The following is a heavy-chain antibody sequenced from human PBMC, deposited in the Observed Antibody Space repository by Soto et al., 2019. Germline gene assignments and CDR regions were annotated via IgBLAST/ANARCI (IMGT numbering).Heavy chain of an antibody. J-gene: IGHJ4*02. Sequence: GASVKVSCKASGYTFTSYHMHWVRQAPGQGLEWMGIINPTGGSTTYAPKFQGRVTMTRDTSTSIVYMELSSLRSEDTAVYYCTREEMWLADWGQGTLVTVSS. CDR3: TREEMWLAD. V-gene: IGHV1-46*01. CDR1: GYTFTSYH. CDR2: INPTGGST. D-gene: IGHD6-19*01.